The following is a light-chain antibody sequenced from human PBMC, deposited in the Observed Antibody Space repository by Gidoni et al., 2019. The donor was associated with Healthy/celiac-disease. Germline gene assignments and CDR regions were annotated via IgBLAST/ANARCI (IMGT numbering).Light chain of an antibody. CDR2: DAS. CDR1: QSVSSY. Sequence: EIVLTQSPATLSLSPGERATLSCRASQSVSSYLAWYQQKAGQAPRLLIYDASNRATGIPARFSGSGSGTDFTLTISSLEPEDFAVYYCQQSSNWPPTFGPGTKVDIK. J-gene: IGKJ3*01. V-gene: IGKV3-11*01. CDR3: QQSSNWPPT.